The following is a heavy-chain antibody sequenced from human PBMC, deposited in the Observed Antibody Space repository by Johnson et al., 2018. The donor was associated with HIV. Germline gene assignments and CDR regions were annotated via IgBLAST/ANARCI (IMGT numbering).Heavy chain of an antibody. CDR2: ISRSGSTI. Sequence: QVQLVESGGGLVKPGGSLRLSCAASGFTFSDYYMTWIRQAPGKGLEWVSYISRSGSTIYYADSVKGRFTISRDNAKNSLYLQMNSLRAEDTAVYYCATRDPTHRPGVFDIWGQGTMVTVSS. CDR1: GFTFSDYY. V-gene: IGHV3-11*04. CDR3: ATRDPTHRPGVFDI. D-gene: IGHD1-14*01. J-gene: IGHJ3*02.